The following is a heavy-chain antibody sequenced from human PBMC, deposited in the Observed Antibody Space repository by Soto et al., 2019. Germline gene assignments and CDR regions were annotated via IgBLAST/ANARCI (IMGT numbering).Heavy chain of an antibody. Sequence: QVQLVQSGAEVKKPGSSVKVSCKASGGTFSSYAISWVRQAPGQGLECMGGIIPIFGTANYAQRFQGRVTITADESTSRAYMELSSLRSEETAVYYCARGRGGYYGSGSYPNWFDPWGQGTLVTVSS. CDR1: GGTFSSYA. CDR2: IIPIFGTA. J-gene: IGHJ5*02. V-gene: IGHV1-69*01. D-gene: IGHD3-10*01. CDR3: ARGRGGYYGSGSYPNWFDP.